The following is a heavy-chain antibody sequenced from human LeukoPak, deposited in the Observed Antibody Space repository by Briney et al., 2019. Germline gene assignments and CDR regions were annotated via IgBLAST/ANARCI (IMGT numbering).Heavy chain of an antibody. J-gene: IGHJ3*02. CDR2: INPNSGGT. CDR3: ARVWNSLGGAFDI. CDR1: GYTFTGYY. Sequence: ASVKVSCKASGYTFTGYYMDWVRQAPGQGLEWMGWINPNSGGTNYAQKFQGRVTMTRDTSISTAYMELSRLRSDDTAVYYCARVWNSLGGAFDIWGQGTMVTVSS. D-gene: IGHD1-7*01. V-gene: IGHV1-2*02.